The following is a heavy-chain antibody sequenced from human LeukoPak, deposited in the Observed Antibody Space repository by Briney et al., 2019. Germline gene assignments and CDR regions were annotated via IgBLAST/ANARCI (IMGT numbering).Heavy chain of an antibody. J-gene: IGHJ4*02. D-gene: IGHD1-14*01. V-gene: IGHV4-4*07. CDR2: IYNGGSA. Sequence: KPSETLSLTCTVSGASVSNYYWSWIRQPAGKGLEWIGRIYNGGSANYNPSLQSRISMSVDTSKNQFSLRLKSVTAADTGVYYCARQPIGPYYFDYWGQGTLVTVSS. CDR1: GASVSNYY. CDR3: ARQPIGPYYFDY.